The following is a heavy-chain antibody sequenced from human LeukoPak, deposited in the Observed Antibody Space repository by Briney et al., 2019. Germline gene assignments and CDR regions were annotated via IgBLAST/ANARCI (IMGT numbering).Heavy chain of an antibody. D-gene: IGHD3-3*01. Sequence: ASVKVSCKASGYTFTSYGISWVRQAPGQGLEWMGWISAYNGNTNYAQKLQGRVTTTTDTSTSTAYMELRSLRSDDTAVYYCARELRFDFWRGFDPWGQGTLVTVSS. J-gene: IGHJ5*02. V-gene: IGHV1-18*01. CDR2: ISAYNGNT. CDR1: GYTFTSYG. CDR3: ARELRFDFWRGFDP.